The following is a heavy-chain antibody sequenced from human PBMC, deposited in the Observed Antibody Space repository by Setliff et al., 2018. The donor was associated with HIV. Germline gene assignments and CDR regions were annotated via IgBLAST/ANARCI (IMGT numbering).Heavy chain of an antibody. V-gene: IGHV4-38-2*02. D-gene: IGHD2-21*02. Sequence: SETLSLTCTVSGDSISSDFYWGWIRQPPGKGLEWIASIYHSGNTYYMPSLQSRVTISVDMPKNQFSLKLNSVTAADTAVYYCARGEACGGGCHYAFELWGRGTMVTVS. J-gene: IGHJ3*01. CDR1: GDSISSDFY. CDR2: IYHSGNT. CDR3: ARGEACGGGCHYAFEL.